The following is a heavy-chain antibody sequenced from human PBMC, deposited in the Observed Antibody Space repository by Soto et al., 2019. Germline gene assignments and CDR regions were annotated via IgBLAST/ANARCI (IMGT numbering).Heavy chain of an antibody. J-gene: IGHJ3*02. CDR1: GGYICSYY. CDR2: VFYSGST. V-gene: IGHV4-59*08. Sequence: SETLSLTCTVSGGYICSYYWSWIRQPPGKGLEWIGYVFYSGSTNYNPSLKSRVTISVDASKNQFSLKLTSVTAADTAVYYCARHPPRGTDGYDFDIWGQGTMVT. D-gene: IGHD1-1*01. CDR3: ARHPPRGTDGYDFDI.